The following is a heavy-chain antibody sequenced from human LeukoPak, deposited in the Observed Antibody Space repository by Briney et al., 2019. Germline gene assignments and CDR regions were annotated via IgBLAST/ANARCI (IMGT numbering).Heavy chain of an antibody. J-gene: IGHJ6*03. V-gene: IGHV4-39*07. CDR3: ARENYYGSGSYIDYYYYMDV. CDR2: IYYSGST. Sequence: PSETLSLTCTVSGGSISSSSYYWGWIRQPPGKGLEWIGSIYYSGSTYYNPSLKSRVTISVDTSKNQFSLKLSSVTAADTAVYYCARENYYGSGSYIDYYYYMDVWGKGTTVTISS. D-gene: IGHD3-10*01. CDR1: GGSISSSSYY.